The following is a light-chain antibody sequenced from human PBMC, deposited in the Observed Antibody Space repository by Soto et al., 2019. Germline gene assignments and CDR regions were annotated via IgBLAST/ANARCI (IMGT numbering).Light chain of an antibody. CDR2: GAS. CDR3: QQYNNWPQT. J-gene: IGKJ1*01. V-gene: IGKV3-15*01. CDR1: QSVSSN. Sequence: IVLSQSPATLSVSPGERATLSCRASQSVSSNLAWYQQKPGQSPWLLIYGASARATDIPARFSGSGSGTEFTLTISSLQSEDFAIYYCQQYNNWPQTFGQGTEVDI.